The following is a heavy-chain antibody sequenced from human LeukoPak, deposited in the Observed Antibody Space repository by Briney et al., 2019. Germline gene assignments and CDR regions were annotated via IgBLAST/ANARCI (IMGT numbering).Heavy chain of an antibody. J-gene: IGHJ6*02. Sequence: SETLSLTCAVYGGSFSGYYWSWIRQPPGKGLEWIGEINHSGSTNYNPSLKSQVTISVDTSKNQFSLKLSSVTAADTAVYYCARACWYYDSSGYYSYYYYGMDVWGQGTTVTVSS. CDR2: INHSGST. CDR1: GGSFSGYY. D-gene: IGHD3-22*01. V-gene: IGHV4-34*01. CDR3: ARACWYYDSSGYYSYYYYGMDV.